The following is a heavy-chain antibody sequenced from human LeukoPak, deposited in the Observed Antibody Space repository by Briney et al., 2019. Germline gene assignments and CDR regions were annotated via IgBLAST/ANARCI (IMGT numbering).Heavy chain of an antibody. D-gene: IGHD3-22*01. CDR2: IYYSGST. Sequence: RSSETLSLTCTVSGGSISSYYWSWIRQPPGKGLEWIGYIYYSGSTNYNPSLKSRVTISVDTSKNQFSLKLSSVTAADTAVYYCARGPYYYDSSYNWFDPWGQGTLVTVSS. CDR1: GGSISSYY. CDR3: ARGPYYYDSSYNWFDP. V-gene: IGHV4-59*01. J-gene: IGHJ5*02.